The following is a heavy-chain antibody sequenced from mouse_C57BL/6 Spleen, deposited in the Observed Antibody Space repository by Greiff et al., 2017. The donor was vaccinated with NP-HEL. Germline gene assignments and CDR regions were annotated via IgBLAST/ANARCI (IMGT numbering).Heavy chain of an antibody. CDR1: GYSITSGYY. CDR3: ARGYDAAY. J-gene: IGHJ3*01. D-gene: IGHD2-12*01. V-gene: IGHV3-6*01. Sequence: EVQLQESGPGLVKPSQSLSLTCSVTGYSITSGYYWNWIRQFPGNKLEWMGYISYDGSNNYNPSLKNRISITRDTSKNQFFLKLNSVTTEDTATHYCARGYDAAYWGQGTLVTVSA. CDR2: ISYDGSN.